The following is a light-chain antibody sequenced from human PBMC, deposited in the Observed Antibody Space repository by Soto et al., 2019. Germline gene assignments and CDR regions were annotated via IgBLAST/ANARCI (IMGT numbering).Light chain of an antibody. CDR2: RNN. CDR3: AAWDDSLSGVV. Sequence: QSVLTQPPSASGAPGQRVTISCSGSSSNVGSNYVYWYQQLPGTAAKLLIYRNNQQPAGVPDRFSGYKSGSSASLAISGHRYDDEADYYCAAWDDSLSGVVFGGGTKLTVL. V-gene: IGLV1-47*01. J-gene: IGLJ2*01. CDR1: SSNVGSNY.